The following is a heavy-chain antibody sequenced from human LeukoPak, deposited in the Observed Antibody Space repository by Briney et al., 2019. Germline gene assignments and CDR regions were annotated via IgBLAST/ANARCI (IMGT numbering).Heavy chain of an antibody. V-gene: IGHV3-11*01. CDR3: ARVGLDNTGWHISWFDP. D-gene: IGHD6-19*01. Sequence: GGSLRLSCAASGFMFSDYYMTWIRQAPGKGLEWISYITTNGASTYYATSVKGRFTISRDNAQNSLFLQMDSLRAEDTAIYYCARVGLDNTGWHISWFDPWGQGTRVTVSS. CDR1: GFMFSDYY. J-gene: IGHJ5*02. CDR2: ITTNGAST.